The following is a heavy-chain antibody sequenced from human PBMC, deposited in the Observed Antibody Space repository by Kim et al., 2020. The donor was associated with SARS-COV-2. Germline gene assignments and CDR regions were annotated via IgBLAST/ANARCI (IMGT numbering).Heavy chain of an antibody. V-gene: IGHV3-30*18. Sequence: GGSLRLSCAASGFTFSSYGMHWVRQAPGKGLEWVAVISYDGSNKYYADSVKGRFTISRDNSKNTLYLQMNSLRAEDTAVYYCAKDRERIKGYFDYWGQGT. CDR2: ISYDGSNK. CDR1: GFTFSSYG. D-gene: IGHD3-16*01. J-gene: IGHJ4*02. CDR3: AKDRERIKGYFDY.